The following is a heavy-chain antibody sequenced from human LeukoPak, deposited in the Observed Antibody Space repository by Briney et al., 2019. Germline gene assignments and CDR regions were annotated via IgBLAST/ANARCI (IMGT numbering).Heavy chain of an antibody. J-gene: IGHJ5*02. V-gene: IGHV1-18*01. Sequence: GASVKVSCKASGYTFTSYGISWVRQAPGQGLEWMGWISAYNGNTIYAQKLQGRVTMTTDTSTSTAYMELRSLRSDDTAVYYCARERVIAARPVWFDPWGQGTLVTVSS. D-gene: IGHD6-6*01. CDR1: GYTFTSYG. CDR3: ARERVIAARPVWFDP. CDR2: ISAYNGNT.